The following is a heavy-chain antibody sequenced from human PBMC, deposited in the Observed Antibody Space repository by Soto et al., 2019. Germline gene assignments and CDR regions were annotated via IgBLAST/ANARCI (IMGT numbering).Heavy chain of an antibody. V-gene: IGHV3-11*01. Sequence: GGSLRLSCAASGFTFSDYYMSWIRQAPGKGLEWVSYISSSGSTIYYADSVKGRFTISRDNAKNSLYLQMNSLRAEDTAVYYCARVTVGIFGVVPDYYYMDVWGKGTTVTVSS. CDR1: GFTFSDYY. CDR3: ARVTVGIFGVVPDYYYMDV. J-gene: IGHJ6*03. CDR2: ISSSGSTI. D-gene: IGHD3-3*01.